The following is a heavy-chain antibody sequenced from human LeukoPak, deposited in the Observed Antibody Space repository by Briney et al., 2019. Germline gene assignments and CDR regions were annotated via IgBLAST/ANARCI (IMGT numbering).Heavy chain of an antibody. D-gene: IGHD2/OR15-2a*01. J-gene: IGHJ6*02. Sequence: GGSLRLSCASSGFSFSSYWMSWVRQAPGKGLEWVATIRQDGSEKHYVDSVKGRFTISRDNSKNTLYLQMNSLRAEDTAVYYCAKEIDGYYYGMDVWGQGTTVTVSS. CDR2: IRQDGSEK. V-gene: IGHV3-7*01. CDR1: GFSFSSYW. CDR3: AKEIDGYYYGMDV.